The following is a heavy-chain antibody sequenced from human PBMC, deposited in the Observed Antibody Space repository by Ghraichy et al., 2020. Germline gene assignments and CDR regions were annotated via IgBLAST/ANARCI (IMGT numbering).Heavy chain of an antibody. D-gene: IGHD3-22*01. J-gene: IGHJ4*02. CDR2: ISGSGGST. CDR1: GFTFSSYA. CDR3: AKLLSNYYDSSGYPFDY. Sequence: GGSLRLSCAASGFTFSSYAMSWVRQAPGKGLEWVSAISGSGGSTYYADSVKGRFTISRDNSKNTLYLQMNSLRAEDTAVYYCAKLLSNYYDSSGYPFDYWGQGTLVTVSS. V-gene: IGHV3-23*01.